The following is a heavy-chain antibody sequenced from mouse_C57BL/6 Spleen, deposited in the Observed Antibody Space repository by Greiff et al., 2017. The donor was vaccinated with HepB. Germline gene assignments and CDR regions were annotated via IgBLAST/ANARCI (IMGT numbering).Heavy chain of an antibody. CDR1: GFTFSDYG. D-gene: IGHD2-1*01. J-gene: IGHJ2*01. V-gene: IGHV5-17*01. CDR3: ARAGGKHYFDY. CDR2: ISSGSSTT. Sequence: VQLVESGGGLVKPGGSLKLSCAASGFTFSDYGMHWVRQAPEKGLEWVAYISSGSSTTYYADKVKGRFTISRDNAKNTLFLQMTSLRSEDTAMYYCARAGGKHYFDYWGQGTTLTVSS.